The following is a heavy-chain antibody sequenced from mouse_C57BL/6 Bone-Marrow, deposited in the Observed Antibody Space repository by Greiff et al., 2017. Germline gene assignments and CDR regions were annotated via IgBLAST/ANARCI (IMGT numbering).Heavy chain of an antibody. CDR3: ARSTTVVAPWYFDV. CDR2: INPSNGGT. CDR1: GYTFTSYW. V-gene: IGHV1-53*01. D-gene: IGHD1-1*01. J-gene: IGHJ1*03. Sequence: QVQLQQPGTELVKPGASVKLSCKASGYTFTSYWMHWVKQRPGQGLEWIGNINPSNGGTNYNEKFKSKATLTVDKSSSTAYMQLSSLTSEDSAVYYCARSTTVVAPWYFDVWGTGTTVTVSS.